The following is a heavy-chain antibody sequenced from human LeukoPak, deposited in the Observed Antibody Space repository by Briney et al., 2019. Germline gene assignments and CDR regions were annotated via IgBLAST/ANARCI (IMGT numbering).Heavy chain of an antibody. CDR1: RFTFGNYS. V-gene: IGHV3-21*01. J-gene: IGHJ6*03. Sequence: GGSLRLSCAASRFTFGNYSMNWVRQAPGKGLEWVSSITSRGSYTYYADSVKGRFSISRDNAKNSLYLQMNSLRAEDTAVYYCAGVRGYFDSSGYKGYYYYHYMDVWGKGTTVTVSS. D-gene: IGHD3-22*01. CDR3: AGVRGYFDSSGYKGYYYYHYMDV. CDR2: ITSRGSYT.